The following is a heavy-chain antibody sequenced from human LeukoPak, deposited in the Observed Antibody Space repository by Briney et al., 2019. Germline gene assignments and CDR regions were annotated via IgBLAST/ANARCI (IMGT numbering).Heavy chain of an antibody. J-gene: IGHJ4*02. V-gene: IGHV1-69*05. CDR3: ARAFTMIVVVPDY. CDR2: IIPIFGTA. D-gene: IGHD3-22*01. CDR1: GGTFSSYA. Sequence: ASVKVSCKASGGTFSSYAISWVRQAPGQGLEWMGRIIPIFGTANYAQKFQGRVTMTRDTSISTAYMELSRLRSDDTAVYYCARAFTMIVVVPDYWGQGTLVTVSS.